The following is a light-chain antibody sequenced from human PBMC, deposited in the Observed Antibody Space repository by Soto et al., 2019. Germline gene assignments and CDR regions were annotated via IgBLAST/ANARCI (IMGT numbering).Light chain of an antibody. V-gene: IGLV1-44*01. CDR1: SSNIGSNT. Sequence: QPVLTQPPSASGTPGQRVTISCSGSSSNIGSNTVNWYQQLPGTAPKLLIYSNNQRPSGVPDRFPGSKSGTSASLAISGLQSEDEADYYCAAWDDSLKVVFGGGTKLTVL. CDR3: AAWDDSLKVV. J-gene: IGLJ2*01. CDR2: SNN.